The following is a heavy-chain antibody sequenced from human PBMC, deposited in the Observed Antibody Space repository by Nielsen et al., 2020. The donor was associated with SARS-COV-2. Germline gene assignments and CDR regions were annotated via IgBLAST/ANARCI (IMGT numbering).Heavy chain of an antibody. V-gene: IGHV1-18*01. CDR2: ISAYNGNT. CDR3: ARGAQLEQHLDY. Sequence: ASVKVSCKASGYTFTSYGISWVRQAPGQGLEWTGWISAYNGNTNYAQKLQGRVTITRDTSASTAYMELSSLRSEDTAVYYCARGAQLEQHLDYWGQGTLVTVSS. J-gene: IGHJ4*02. CDR1: GYTFTSYG. D-gene: IGHD1/OR15-1a*01.